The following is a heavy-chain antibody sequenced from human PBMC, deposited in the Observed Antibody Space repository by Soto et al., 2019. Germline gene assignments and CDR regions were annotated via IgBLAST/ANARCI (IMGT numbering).Heavy chain of an antibody. V-gene: IGHV4-59*01. CDR2: IYYSGST. J-gene: IGHJ4*02. Sequence: SETLSLTCTVSGGSISSYYWSWIRQPPGKGLEWIGYIYYSGSTNYNPSLKSRVTISVDTSKNQFSLKLSSVTAADTAVYYCARMTTPSYFDYSCQGTLVTVSS. CDR3: ARMTTPSYFDY. CDR1: GGSISSYY. D-gene: IGHD4-4*01.